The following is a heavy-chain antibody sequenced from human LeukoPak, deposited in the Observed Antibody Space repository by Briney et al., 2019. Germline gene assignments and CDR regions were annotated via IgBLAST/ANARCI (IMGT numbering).Heavy chain of an antibody. D-gene: IGHD3-9*01. CDR1: GFTFSNYV. J-gene: IGHJ4*02. CDR2: INHDGEMI. CDR3: ARDNDWAFHY. V-gene: IGHV3-48*02. Sequence: GGSLRLSCAASGFTFSNYVMSWVRQAPGKGLEWVSYINHDGEMIFYPDFVKGRFTISRDNAKNSLYLQMNSLRDEDTAVYYCARDNDWAFHYWGQGTLVTVSS.